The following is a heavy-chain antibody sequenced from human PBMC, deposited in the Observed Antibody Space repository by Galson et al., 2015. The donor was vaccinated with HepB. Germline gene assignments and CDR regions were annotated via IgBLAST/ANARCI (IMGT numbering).Heavy chain of an antibody. D-gene: IGHD5-18*01. J-gene: IGHJ4*02. CDR1: GFIFSRHG. CDR3: VRESLMAMVTFDL. Sequence: SLRLSCAASGFIFSRHGIHWVRQAPGKGLECVAMIWHDGSNQLYADSVKGRFTISRDNSKNTLYLRMNSLRAEDTAVYYCVRESLMAMVTFDLWGLGTLVTVSS. V-gene: IGHV3-33*01. CDR2: IWHDGSNQ.